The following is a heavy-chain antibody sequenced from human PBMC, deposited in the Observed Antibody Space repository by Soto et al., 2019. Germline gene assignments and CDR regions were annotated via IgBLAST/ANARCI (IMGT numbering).Heavy chain of an antibody. CDR3: ARGNWNVSMDV. D-gene: IGHD1-20*01. CDR1: GGSISSGGYY. J-gene: IGHJ6*02. V-gene: IGHV4-31*03. CDR2: IYYSGST. Sequence: LSLTCTVSGGSISSGGYYWSWIRQHPGKGLEWIGYIYYSGSTYYNPSLKSRVTISVDTSKNQSSLKLSSVTAADTAVYYCARGNWNVSMDVWGQGTTVTVSS.